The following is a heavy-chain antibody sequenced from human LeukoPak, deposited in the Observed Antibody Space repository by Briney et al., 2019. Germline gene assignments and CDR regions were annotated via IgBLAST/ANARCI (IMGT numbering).Heavy chain of an antibody. Sequence: PGGSLRLSCAASGFTFSSYSMNWVRQAPGKGLELVSSISSSSSYIYYADSVKGRFTITRDNAKNSLYLQMNSLRAEDTAVYYCARDRGRIHPFDPWGQGTLVTVSS. CDR2: ISSSSSYI. D-gene: IGHD2-21*01. CDR1: GFTFSSYS. J-gene: IGHJ5*02. V-gene: IGHV3-21*01. CDR3: ARDRGRIHPFDP.